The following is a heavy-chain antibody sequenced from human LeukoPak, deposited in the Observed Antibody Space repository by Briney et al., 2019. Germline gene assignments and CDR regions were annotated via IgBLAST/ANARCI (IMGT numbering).Heavy chain of an antibody. CDR1: GFTFSSYG. Sequence: PGGSLRLSCAASGFTFSSYGMHWVRQAPGKGLEWVSVIYRGGSTFYADSVKGRFAISRDNSKNTLYLQMNSLRSEDTAVYYCVGDVGIGWGQGTMVTVSS. CDR3: VGDVGIG. V-gene: IGHV3-66*01. J-gene: IGHJ3*01. D-gene: IGHD1-14*01. CDR2: IYRGGST.